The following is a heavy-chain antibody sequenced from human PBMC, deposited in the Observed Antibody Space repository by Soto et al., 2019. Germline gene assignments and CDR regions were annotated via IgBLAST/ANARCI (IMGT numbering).Heavy chain of an antibody. D-gene: IGHD3-10*01. CDR2: IYWNDDK. V-gene: IGHV2-5*01. CDR1: GFSLSTSGVG. CDR3: AHSRSDVLLWFGELIWFDP. Sequence: QITLKESGPTLVKPTQTLTLTCTFSGFSLSTSGVGVGWIRQPPGKALEWLALIYWNDDKRYSPSLKSRLTITKDTSKNQVVLTMTNMDPVDTATYYFAHSRSDVLLWFGELIWFDPWGQGTLVTVSS. J-gene: IGHJ5*02.